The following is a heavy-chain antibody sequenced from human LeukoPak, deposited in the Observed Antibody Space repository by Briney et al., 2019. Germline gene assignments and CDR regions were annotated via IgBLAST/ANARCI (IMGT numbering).Heavy chain of an antibody. D-gene: IGHD3-22*01. V-gene: IGHV4-59*01. CDR2: IYYSGST. J-gene: IGHJ3*02. CDR3: ARESRRWYMYYYDSSGSYDAFDI. CDR1: GGSISSYY. Sequence: PSETLSLTCTVSGGSISSYYWSWIRQPPGKGLEWIGYIYYSGSTNYNPSLKSRVTISVDTSKNQFSLKLSSVTAADTAVYYCARESRRWYMYYYDSSGSYDAFDIWGQGTMVTVSS.